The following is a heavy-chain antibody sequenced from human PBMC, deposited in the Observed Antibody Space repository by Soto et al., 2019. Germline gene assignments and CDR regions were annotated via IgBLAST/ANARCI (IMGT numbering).Heavy chain of an antibody. J-gene: IGHJ4*02. CDR3: ARYYNDFWFGHFDY. Sequence: GGSLRLSCAASGLRFSDYSMNWVRQAPGRGLEWVSYISSSSFTIHYADSVEGRFAISRDNAKNSLYLQMNSLRAEDTAAYYCARYYNDFWFGHFDYRRQVALVTVSS. CDR2: ISSSSFTI. V-gene: IGHV3-48*01. D-gene: IGHD3-3*01. CDR1: GLRFSDYS.